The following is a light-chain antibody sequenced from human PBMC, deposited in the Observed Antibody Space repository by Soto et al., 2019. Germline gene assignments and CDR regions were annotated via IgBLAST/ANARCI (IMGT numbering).Light chain of an antibody. CDR1: TGAVTSGYY. V-gene: IGLV7-43*01. J-gene: IGLJ3*02. CDR3: LILDHELWV. CDR2: RTT. Sequence: QAVVTQEPSVTVSPGVTVTLTFAASTGAVTSGYYPSWFQRKPGQPPRTLIYRTTNKHSWTPARFSGSLLGGRAALTLSGVQPEDEAEYYCLILDHELWVFGGGTKVTVL.